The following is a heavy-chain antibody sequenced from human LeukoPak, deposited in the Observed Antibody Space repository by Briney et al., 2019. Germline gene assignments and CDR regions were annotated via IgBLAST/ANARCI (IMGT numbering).Heavy chain of an antibody. Sequence: SETLSLTCTVSGGSIRSYYWSWIRQPPGKGLEWIGYIYYSGSTNYNPYLEGRVTISVDTSKNQFSLKLSSVTAADTAVYYCARAGVVSNPNSYWYFDLWGRGTLVTVSS. CDR1: GGSIRSYY. CDR2: IYYSGST. V-gene: IGHV4-59*01. CDR3: ARAGVVSNPNSYWYFDL. D-gene: IGHD3-3*01. J-gene: IGHJ2*01.